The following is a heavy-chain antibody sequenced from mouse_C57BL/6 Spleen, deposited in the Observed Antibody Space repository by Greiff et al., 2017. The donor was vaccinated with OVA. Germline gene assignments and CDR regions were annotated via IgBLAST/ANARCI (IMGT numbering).Heavy chain of an antibody. D-gene: IGHD1-1*01. CDR1: GFNIKNTY. CDR2: IDPANGNT. CDR3: ARGITTVPSDAMDY. J-gene: IGHJ4*01. V-gene: IGHV14-3*01. Sequence: EVQLQQSVAELVRPGASVKLSCTASGFNIKNTYIHWVKQRPEQGLEWIGRIDPANGNTKYAPKFQGKATITADTSSNTAYLQLSSLTSEDTAIYYCARGITTVPSDAMDYWGQGTSVTVSS.